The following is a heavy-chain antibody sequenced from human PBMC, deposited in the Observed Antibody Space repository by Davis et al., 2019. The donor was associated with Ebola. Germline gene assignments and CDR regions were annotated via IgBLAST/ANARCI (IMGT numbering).Heavy chain of an antibody. Sequence: GGSLRLSCAASGFTFSDYYMSWIRQAPGKGLEWVSYISSSGSTIYYEDSVKGRFTISRDNAKNSLYLQMNSLRAEDTAVYYCARWYNWNPSSEYFQHWGQGTLVTVSS. CDR2: ISSSGSTI. CDR3: ARWYNWNPSSEYFQH. V-gene: IGHV3-11*01. J-gene: IGHJ1*01. CDR1: GFTFSDYY. D-gene: IGHD1-20*01.